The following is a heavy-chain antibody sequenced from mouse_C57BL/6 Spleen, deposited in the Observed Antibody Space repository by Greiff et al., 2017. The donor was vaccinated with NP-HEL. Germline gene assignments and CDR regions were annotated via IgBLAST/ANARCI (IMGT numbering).Heavy chain of an antibody. J-gene: IGHJ4*01. CDR1: GYAFSSSW. CDR3: AGWYSNYESAMDY. V-gene: IGHV1-82*01. Sequence: QVQLKESGPELVKPGASVKISCKASGYAFSSSWMNWVKQRPGKGLEWIGRIYPGDGDTNYNGKFKGKATLTADKSSSTAYMQLSSLTSEDSAVYVCAGWYSNYESAMDYWGQGTSVTVSS. D-gene: IGHD2-5*01. CDR2: IYPGDGDT.